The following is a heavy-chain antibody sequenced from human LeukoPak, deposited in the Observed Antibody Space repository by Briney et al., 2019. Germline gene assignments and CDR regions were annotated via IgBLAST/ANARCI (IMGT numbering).Heavy chain of an antibody. CDR2: IYYSGST. Sequence: PSETLSLTCTVSGGSISSGGYYRSWIRQHPGKGLEWIGYIYYSGSTYYNPSLKSRVTISVDTSKNQFSLKLSSVTAADTAVYYCARVVRYFDWLLPAGGYYGMDVWGQGTTVTVSS. CDR3: ARVVRYFDWLLPAGGYYGMDV. V-gene: IGHV4-31*03. D-gene: IGHD3-9*01. J-gene: IGHJ6*02. CDR1: GGSISSGGYY.